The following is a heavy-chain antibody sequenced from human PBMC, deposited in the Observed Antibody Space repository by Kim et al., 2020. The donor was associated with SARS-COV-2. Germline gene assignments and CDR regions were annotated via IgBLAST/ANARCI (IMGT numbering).Heavy chain of an antibody. CDR3: ARGIYDLDY. J-gene: IGHJ4*02. Sequence: NTKYSQKFQGRVTITRDTSASTAYMELSSLRSEDTAVYYCARGIYDLDYWGQGTLVTVSS. D-gene: IGHD3-16*01. V-gene: IGHV1-3*01. CDR2: NT.